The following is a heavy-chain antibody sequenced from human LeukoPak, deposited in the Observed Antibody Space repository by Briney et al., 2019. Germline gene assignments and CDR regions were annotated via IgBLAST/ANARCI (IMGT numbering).Heavy chain of an antibody. CDR1: GYIFTSYW. V-gene: IGHV5-51*01. CDR3: ERLGADTFGSYWYFDL. Sequence: GESLKISCKASGYIFTSYWIGWVRQVPGKGLGWMGIIYPIDSDTRYSPSFQGQLTISADKAISTAYLQWSRLKASDTAMYYCERLGADTFGSYWYFDLWGRGTLVTVDS. CDR2: IYPIDSDT. J-gene: IGHJ2*01. D-gene: IGHD3-16*01.